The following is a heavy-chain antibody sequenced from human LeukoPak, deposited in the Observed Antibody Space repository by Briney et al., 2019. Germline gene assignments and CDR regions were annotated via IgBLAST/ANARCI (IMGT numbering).Heavy chain of an antibody. Sequence: GASVKVSCKASGGTFISYAISWVRQAPGQGLEWMGGIIPIFGTANYAQKFQGRVTITSDESTSTAYMELSSLRSEDTAVYYCATEGPTMVRGVIVPWVSYWGQGTLVTVSS. D-gene: IGHD3-10*01. V-gene: IGHV1-69*13. CDR1: GGTFISYA. CDR2: IIPIFGTA. CDR3: ATEGPTMVRGVIVPWVSY. J-gene: IGHJ4*02.